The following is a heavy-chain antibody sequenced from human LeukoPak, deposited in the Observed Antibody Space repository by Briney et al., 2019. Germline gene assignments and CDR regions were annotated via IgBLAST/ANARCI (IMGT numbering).Heavy chain of an antibody. D-gene: IGHD5-18*01. J-gene: IGHJ6*02. CDR3: AKEVTLYYYYGVDV. Sequence: PGGSLRLSCAASGFTFSSYGMHWVRQAPGKGLEWVAVISYDGKYKYSADSAKGRFTISRDNSESTLYLQMNSLRAEDTAVYYCAKEVTLYYYYGVDVWGQGTTVTVSS. V-gene: IGHV3-30*18. CDR2: ISYDGKYK. CDR1: GFTFSSYG.